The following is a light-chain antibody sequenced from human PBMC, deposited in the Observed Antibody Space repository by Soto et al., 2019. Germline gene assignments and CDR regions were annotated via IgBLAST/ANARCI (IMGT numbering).Light chain of an antibody. Sequence: DIQMTQSPSAMSASVGDRVTITCRASQVIDNYLTWSQQKPGKVPKRLIYAASSLQSGVPSRFSGSGSGTDFTLTISGLQPEDVATYYCLQHNSYPLTFGGGTKVDIK. CDR3: LQHNSYPLT. J-gene: IGKJ4*01. CDR1: QVIDNY. V-gene: IGKV1-17*03. CDR2: AAS.